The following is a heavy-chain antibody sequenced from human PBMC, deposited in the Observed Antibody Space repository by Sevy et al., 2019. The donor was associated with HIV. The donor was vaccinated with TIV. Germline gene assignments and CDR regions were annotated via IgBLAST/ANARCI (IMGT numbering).Heavy chain of an antibody. CDR3: AKGVQTYYAFDI. CDR2: ISGLSNYI. Sequence: GGSLRLSCVVSGFTFNNYNMNWVRQAPGKGLEWVSYISGLSNYIYYADSVKGRFSISRDNAKNSLYLQMNSLGADDTAIYYCAKGVQTYYAFDIWGQGTMVTVSS. CDR1: GFTFNNYN. J-gene: IGHJ3*02. D-gene: IGHD2-21*01. V-gene: IGHV3-21*01.